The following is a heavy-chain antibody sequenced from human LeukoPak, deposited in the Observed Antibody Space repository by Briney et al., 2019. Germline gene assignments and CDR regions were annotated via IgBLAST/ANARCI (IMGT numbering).Heavy chain of an antibody. J-gene: IGHJ6*03. CDR3: ATGYCSTTSCSSYYYYYMDV. D-gene: IGHD2-2*03. CDR1: GYTFTSYG. Sequence: GASVKVSCKASGYTFTSYGISWVRQAPGQGLEWMGWISAYNGNTNYAQKLQGRVTMTTDTSTSTAYMELSRLRSDDTAVYYCATGYCSTTSCSSYYYYYMDVWGKGTTVTVSS. CDR2: ISAYNGNT. V-gene: IGHV1-18*01.